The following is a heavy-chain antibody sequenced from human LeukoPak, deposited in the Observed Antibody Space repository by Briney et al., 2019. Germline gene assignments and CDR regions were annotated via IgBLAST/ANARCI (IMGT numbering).Heavy chain of an antibody. V-gene: IGHV3-23*01. CDR1: GITLSSYA. CDR3: AKAPSGSGGSNDY. D-gene: IGHD2-15*01. J-gene: IGHJ4*02. CDR2: ISGSGGST. Sequence: GGSLRLSCAVSGITLSSYAMSWVRQAPGKGLEWVSAISGSGGSTYYADSVKGRFTISRDNSKNTLYLQMNSLRAEDTAVYYCAKAPSGSGGSNDYWGQGTLVTVSS.